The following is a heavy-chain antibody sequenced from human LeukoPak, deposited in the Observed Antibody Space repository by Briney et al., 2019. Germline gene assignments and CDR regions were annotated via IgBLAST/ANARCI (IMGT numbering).Heavy chain of an antibody. Sequence: PSETLSLTCTVSGGSISSGGYYWSWIRQPPGKGLEWIGYIYHSGSTYYNPSLKSRVTISVDRSKNQFSLKLSSVTAADTAVYYCASGIVVVPAATRIHFDYWGQGTLVTVSS. J-gene: IGHJ4*02. CDR1: GGSISSGGYY. CDR2: IYHSGST. V-gene: IGHV4-30-2*01. D-gene: IGHD2-2*01. CDR3: ASGIVVVPAATRIHFDY.